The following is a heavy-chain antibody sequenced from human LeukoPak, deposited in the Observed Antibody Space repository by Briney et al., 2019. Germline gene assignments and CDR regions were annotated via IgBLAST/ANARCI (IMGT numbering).Heavy chain of an antibody. V-gene: IGHV4-59*08. CDR1: GGSMSNYW. J-gene: IGHJ5*02. D-gene: IGHD2-2*02. CDR2: IYYDGST. CDR3: ARRLCSSLTCNIGPSGNWLDP. Sequence: PSETLSLTCTVSGGSMSNYWWNWIRQPPGKGLEWIGYIYYDGSTYYNPALNGRVTISIDTSKNQFSLKLNSVTAADTAVYYCARRLCSSLTCNIGPSGNWLDPWGQGTLVTVSS.